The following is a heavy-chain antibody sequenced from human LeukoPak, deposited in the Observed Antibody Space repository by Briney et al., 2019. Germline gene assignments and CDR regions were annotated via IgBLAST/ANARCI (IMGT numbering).Heavy chain of an antibody. CDR1: GFTFSSYA. CDR2: ISYDGSNK. Sequence: GRSLRLSCAASGFTFSSYAMHWVRQAPGKGLEWVAVISYDGSNKYYADSVKGRFTISRDNAKNTLYLQMNSLRAEDTAVYSCAKRGVVIRVILVGFHKQAYYFDSWGQGALVTVSS. V-gene: IGHV3-30*07. CDR3: AKRGVVIRVILVGFHKQAYYFDS. D-gene: IGHD3-10*01. J-gene: IGHJ4*02.